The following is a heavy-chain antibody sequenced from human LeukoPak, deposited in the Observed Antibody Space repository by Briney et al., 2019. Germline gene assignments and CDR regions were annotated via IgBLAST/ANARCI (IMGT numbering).Heavy chain of an antibody. CDR3: ARVRRGYYYDSSGIIDY. CDR1: GGSISSSNW. Sequence: SETLSLTCAVSGGSISSSNWWSWVRQPPGKGLEWIGEIYHSGSTNYNPSLKSRVTISVDKSKNQFSLKLSSVTAADTAVYYCARVRRGYYYDSSGIIDYWGQGTLVTVSS. D-gene: IGHD3-22*01. CDR2: IYHSGST. V-gene: IGHV4-4*02. J-gene: IGHJ4*02.